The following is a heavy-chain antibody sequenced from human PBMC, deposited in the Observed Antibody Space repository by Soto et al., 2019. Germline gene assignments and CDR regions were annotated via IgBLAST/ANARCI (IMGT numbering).Heavy chain of an antibody. CDR2: ISAYNGNT. CDR3: ARKYYDFWSGYYEAYYFDY. Sequence: QVQLVQSGAEVKKPGASVKVSCKASGYTFTSYGISWVRQAPGQGLEWMGWISAYNGNTNYAQKLQGKVTMTTDTSTSTGYKELRNLRSDDKAVYYWARKYYDFWSGYYEAYYFDYWGQGTLVTVSS. V-gene: IGHV1-18*01. CDR1: GYTFTSYG. D-gene: IGHD3-3*01. J-gene: IGHJ4*02.